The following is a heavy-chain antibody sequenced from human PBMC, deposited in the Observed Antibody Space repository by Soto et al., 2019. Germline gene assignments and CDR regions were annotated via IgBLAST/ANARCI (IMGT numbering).Heavy chain of an antibody. CDR2: ISYDGTDK. J-gene: IGHJ5*01. CDR3: AKDDGAWSHS. CDR1: GFAFSTYG. D-gene: IGHD4-17*01. Sequence: QVHLVESGGGVGQPGRSLTISCVGSGFAFSTYGMHWVRPAPAKGLEWVALISYDGTDKYYADTVKGRYISSRDNPNQTLSQQMHSLRSEDRVLYDGAKDDGAWSHSWS. V-gene: IGHV3-30*18.